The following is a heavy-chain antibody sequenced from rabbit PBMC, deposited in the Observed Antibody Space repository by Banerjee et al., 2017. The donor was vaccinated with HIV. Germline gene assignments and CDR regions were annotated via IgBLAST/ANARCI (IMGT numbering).Heavy chain of an antibody. V-gene: IGHV1S43*01. Sequence: QEQLKEIGGGLVQPGGSLTLSCKASGFDFSSYYYMCWVRQAPGKGLELIACIDTSSGSTWYASWVNGRFTISKSTSLATVDLKMTSLTVADTATHFCARGHSAYAGHGHASLALWGQGTLVTVS. D-gene: IGHD4-2*01. CDR3: ARGHSAYAGHGHASLAL. CDR2: IDTSSGST. CDR1: GFDFSSYYY. J-gene: IGHJ3*01.